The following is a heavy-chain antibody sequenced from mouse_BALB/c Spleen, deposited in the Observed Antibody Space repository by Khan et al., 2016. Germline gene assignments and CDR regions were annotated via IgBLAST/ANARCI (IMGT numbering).Heavy chain of an antibody. CDR3: VRRRRLDRYYAMDY. CDR2: IKTYTGEP. J-gene: IGHJ4*01. V-gene: IGHV9-1*02. Sequence: QIPLVQSGPEMKKPGETVKISCKASGYNFQNYGMNWVKQTPGKGLKWMGWIKTYTGEPTYADDFKGRFAFSLEASDSTAYLQINNLKNEDMATXFCVRRRRLDRYYAMDYWGQGTSVTVSS. CDR1: GYNFQNYG. D-gene: IGHD1-2*01.